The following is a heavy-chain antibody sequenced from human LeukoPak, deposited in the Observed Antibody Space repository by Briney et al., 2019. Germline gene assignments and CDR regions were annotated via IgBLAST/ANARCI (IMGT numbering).Heavy chain of an antibody. D-gene: IGHD3-3*01. Sequence: SETLSLTCAVYGGSFSGYYWSWIRQPPGKGLEWIGEINHSGSTNYNPSLKSRVTISVDTSKNQFSLKLSSATAADTAVYYCARHDFWSGYYIFDYWGQGTLVTVSS. CDR2: INHSGST. V-gene: IGHV4-34*01. J-gene: IGHJ4*02. CDR3: ARHDFWSGYYIFDY. CDR1: GGSFSGYY.